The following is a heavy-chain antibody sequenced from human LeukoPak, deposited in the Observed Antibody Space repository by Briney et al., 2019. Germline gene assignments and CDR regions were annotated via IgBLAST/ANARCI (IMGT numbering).Heavy chain of an antibody. CDR1: GGSFSGYY. CDR3: ARGVSGWLRGYYYYGMDV. D-gene: IGHD6-19*01. V-gene: IGHV4-34*01. Sequence: PSETLSLTCAVYGGSFSGYYWGWIRQPPGKGLEWIGEINHSGSTNYNPSLKSRVTISVDTSKNQFSLKLSSVTAADTAVYYCARGVSGWLRGYYYYGMDVWGQGTTVTVSS. J-gene: IGHJ6*02. CDR2: INHSGST.